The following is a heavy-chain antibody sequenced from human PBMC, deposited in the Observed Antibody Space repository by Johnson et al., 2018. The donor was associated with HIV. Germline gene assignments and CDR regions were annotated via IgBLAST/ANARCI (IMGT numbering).Heavy chain of an antibody. CDR1: GFTFDDYG. CDR3: ARDLVVGASGSDAFDV. Sequence: EVQLVESGGGVVRPGGSLRLSCTASGFTFDDYGMSWVRQAPGKGLEWVSYINWNGGNTGYADSVKGRFTISRDNAKNSLYLQMNRMRAEDTALYYCARDLVVGASGSDAFDVWGQGTAVTVSS. J-gene: IGHJ3*01. CDR2: INWNGGNT. D-gene: IGHD1-26*01. V-gene: IGHV3-20*04.